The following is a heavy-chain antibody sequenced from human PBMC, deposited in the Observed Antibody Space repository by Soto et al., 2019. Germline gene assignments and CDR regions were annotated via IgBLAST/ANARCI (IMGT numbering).Heavy chain of an antibody. V-gene: IGHV3-30*19. CDR1: GFRFKSFV. CDR2: TSYDGNNK. J-gene: IGHJ5*02. CDR3: PRWVTTGGFVL. D-gene: IGHD2-21*02. Sequence: QLQRVESGGGVVQPGTSLRLSCAASGFRFKSFVMPWVRQDPGKGLDWVAFTSYDGNNKDYGDSVKGRFTVSRDNSQNTLHLQMDLLRPEDTALYYCPRWVTTGGFVLWGQGTLVAVSS.